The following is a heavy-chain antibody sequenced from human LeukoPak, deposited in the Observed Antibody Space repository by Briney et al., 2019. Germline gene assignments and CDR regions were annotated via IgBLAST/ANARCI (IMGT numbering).Heavy chain of an antibody. D-gene: IGHD3-10*01. Sequence: ASVKVSCKVSGYTLTELSMHWVRQAPGKGLEWMGGFDPEDGETIYAQKFQGRVTMTEDTSTDTAYMELSSLRSEDTAVYYCATSITMVRGVIRIQGDYGMDVWGQGTTVTVSS. CDR1: GYTLTELS. CDR2: FDPEDGET. J-gene: IGHJ6*02. CDR3: ATSITMVRGVIRIQGDYGMDV. V-gene: IGHV1-24*01.